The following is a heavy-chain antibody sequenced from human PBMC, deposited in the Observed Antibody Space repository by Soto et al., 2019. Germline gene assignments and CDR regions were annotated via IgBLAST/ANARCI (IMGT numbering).Heavy chain of an antibody. CDR2: ISYDGSNK. Sequence: GGSLRLSCAASGFTFSSYAMHWVRQAPGKGLEWVAVISYDGSNKYYADSVKGRFTISRDNSKKTLYLEMNSLRTEDTAVYYCARDWATVTTDYYYTMDVWGQGTTVTVSS. CDR3: ARDWATVTTDYYYTMDV. CDR1: GFTFSSYA. D-gene: IGHD4-17*01. V-gene: IGHV3-30-3*01. J-gene: IGHJ6*02.